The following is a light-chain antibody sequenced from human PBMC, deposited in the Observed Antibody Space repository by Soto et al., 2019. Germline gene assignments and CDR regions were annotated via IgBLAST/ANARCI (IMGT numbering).Light chain of an antibody. CDR3: QQYYTTPVT. CDR2: WAS. CDR1: QTVLHGSNY. V-gene: IGKV4-1*01. J-gene: IGKJ1*01. Sequence: DIVMTQSPDSLAVSLGERATINCKSSQTVLHGSNYLAWYQQKLGQSPKLLIYWASTRESGVPDRFSGSGSGTDFTLTINTLQAEDVAIYDCQQYYTTPVTFGQGTKVEIK.